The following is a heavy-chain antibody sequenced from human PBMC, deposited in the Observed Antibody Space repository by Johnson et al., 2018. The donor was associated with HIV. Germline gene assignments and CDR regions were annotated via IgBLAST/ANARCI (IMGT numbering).Heavy chain of an antibody. V-gene: IGHV3-7*04. D-gene: IGHD2-8*02. J-gene: IGHJ3*02. CDR3: ARDDCTAGICYNAFDI. CDR2: INQDGSEK. CDR1: GFTFSRYW. Sequence: MQLVESGGGVVQPGRSLRLSCAASGFTFSRYWMSWVRQAPGEGLEWVANINQDGSEKNYVDSVKGRFAISRDNAKNSLYLQINSLRAEDTAVYYCARDDCTAGICYNAFDIWGQGTMVTVSS.